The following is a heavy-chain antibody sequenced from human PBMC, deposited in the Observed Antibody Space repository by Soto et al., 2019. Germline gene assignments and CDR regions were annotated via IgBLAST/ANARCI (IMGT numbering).Heavy chain of an antibody. Sequence: PSETLSLTCTVSGGSISSGGYYWSWIRQHPGKGLEWIGYIYYSGSTYYNPSLESRVTISVDTSKNQFSLKLSSVTAADTAVYYCARVPAYDSSGYPYYFDYWGQGTLVTAPQ. CDR1: GGSISSGGYY. V-gene: IGHV4-31*03. CDR3: ARVPAYDSSGYPYYFDY. CDR2: IYYSGST. J-gene: IGHJ4*02. D-gene: IGHD3-22*01.